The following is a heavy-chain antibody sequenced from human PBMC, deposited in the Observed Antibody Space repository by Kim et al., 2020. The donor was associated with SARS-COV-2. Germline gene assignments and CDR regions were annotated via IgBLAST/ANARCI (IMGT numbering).Heavy chain of an antibody. J-gene: IGHJ6*01. CDR1: GFSFTDAW. V-gene: IGHV3-15*01. D-gene: IGHD3-16*01. CDR2: IKSKANQGTI. CDR3: AADNPSLGNGGLDF. Sequence: GGSLRLSCAVSGFSFTDAWMSWVRQAPGRGLEWLGRIKSKANQGTIDYAAPVQGRITISRDDSRNLLFLQMDRLRIEDTAVYYCAADNPSLGNGGLDFWG.